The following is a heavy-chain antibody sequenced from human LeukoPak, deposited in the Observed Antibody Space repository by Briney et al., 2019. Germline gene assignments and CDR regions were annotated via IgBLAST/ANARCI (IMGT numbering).Heavy chain of an antibody. CDR1: GFTFSSYG. J-gene: IGHJ3*02. V-gene: IGHV3-33*01. CDR2: IWYDGSNK. Sequence: GRSLGLSCAASGFTFSSYGMHWVRQAPGKGLEWVAVIWYDGSNKYYADSVKGRFTISRDNSKNTLYLQMNSLRAEDTAVYYCAREVGATSHAAFDIWGQGTMVTVSS. CDR3: AREVGATSHAAFDI. D-gene: IGHD1-26*01.